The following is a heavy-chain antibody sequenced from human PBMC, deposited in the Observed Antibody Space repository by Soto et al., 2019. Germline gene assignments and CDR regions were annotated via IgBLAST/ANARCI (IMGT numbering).Heavy chain of an antibody. D-gene: IGHD1-26*01. CDR1: GFTFTRYA. CDR3: ARYLGIVGARNWNWFHP. J-gene: IGHJ5*02. CDR2: SSYDGINI. V-gene: IGHV3-33*05. Sequence: QVQLVEFGGGVVQPGRSLRLSCAASGFTFTRYAMHWVRQAPGKGLEWVAVSSYDGINIRYADSVKGRFTISRDNSKSTVYLQMDSLRVDDTAVYHCARYLGIVGARNWNWFHPWGEGILVTVSP.